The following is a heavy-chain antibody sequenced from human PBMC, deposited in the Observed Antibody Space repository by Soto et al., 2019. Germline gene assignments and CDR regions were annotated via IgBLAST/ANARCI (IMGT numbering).Heavy chain of an antibody. CDR3: ARSYGTPSDWFDP. CDR1: GGSISSGDYY. D-gene: IGHD1-26*01. V-gene: IGHV4-30-4*01. Sequence: PSETLSLTCTVSGGSISSGDYYWSWIRQPPGKGLEWIGYIYYSGSTYYNPSLKSRVTISVDTSKNQFSLKLSSVTAADTAVYYCARSYGTPSDWFDPWGQGTLVTVSS. CDR2: IYYSGST. J-gene: IGHJ5*02.